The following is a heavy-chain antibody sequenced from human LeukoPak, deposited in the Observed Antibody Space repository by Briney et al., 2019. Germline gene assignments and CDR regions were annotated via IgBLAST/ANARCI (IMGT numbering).Heavy chain of an antibody. V-gene: IGHV1-18*01. CDR1: GYTFTSYG. CDR3: ARDYMPWAVAGPLSDY. CDR2: ISAYNGNT. Sequence: RASVKVSCKASGYTFTSYGISWVRQAPGQGLEWMGWISAYNGNTNYGQKLQGRVTMTTDTSTSTAYMELRSLRSDDTAVYYCARDYMPWAVAGPLSDYWGQGTLVTVSS. J-gene: IGHJ4*02. D-gene: IGHD6-19*01.